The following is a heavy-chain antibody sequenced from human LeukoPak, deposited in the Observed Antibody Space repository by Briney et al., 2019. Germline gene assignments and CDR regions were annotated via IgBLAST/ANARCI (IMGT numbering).Heavy chain of an antibody. CDR2: IYYSGST. Sequence: SETLSLTCTVSGGSISSSSYYWGWIRQPPGKGLEWIGSIYYSGSTCYNPSLKSRVTISVDTSKNQFSLKLSSVTAADTAVYYCARELAELRYFDWLPDYFDYWGQGTLVTVSS. J-gene: IGHJ4*02. D-gene: IGHD3-9*01. V-gene: IGHV4-39*07. CDR1: GGSISSSSYY. CDR3: ARELAELRYFDWLPDYFDY.